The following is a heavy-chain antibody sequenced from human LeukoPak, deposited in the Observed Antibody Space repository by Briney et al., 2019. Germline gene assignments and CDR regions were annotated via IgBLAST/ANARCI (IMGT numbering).Heavy chain of an antibody. D-gene: IGHD3-16*01. Sequence: SETLSLTCTVSGGSISSYYWSWIRQPAGKGLEWIGLFYTNGNTNYNPSLKSRVTMSVDTSKNQFSLKLSSVTAADTAVYYCARGPRGTPVDYWGQGTLVTVSS. CDR1: GGSISSYY. V-gene: IGHV4-4*07. J-gene: IGHJ4*02. CDR2: FYTNGNT. CDR3: ARGPRGTPVDY.